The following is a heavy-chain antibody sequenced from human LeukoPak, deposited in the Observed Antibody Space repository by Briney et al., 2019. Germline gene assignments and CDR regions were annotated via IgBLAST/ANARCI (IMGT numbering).Heavy chain of an antibody. Sequence: PGGSLRLSCAASGFTFSDYSMNWVRQAPGKGLEWVSYINSGSATTYYADSVKGRFTISRDNAKNTLFLQMNSLTVEDTAMYYCGKDLSWGATNYWGQGTLVTVSS. CDR1: GFTFSDYS. J-gene: IGHJ4*02. D-gene: IGHD6-13*01. CDR3: GKDLSWGATNY. V-gene: IGHV3-48*04. CDR2: INSGSATT.